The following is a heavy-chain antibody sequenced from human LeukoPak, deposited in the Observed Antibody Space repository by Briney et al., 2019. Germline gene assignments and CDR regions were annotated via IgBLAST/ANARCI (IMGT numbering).Heavy chain of an antibody. CDR2: ISGSGGST. CDR1: GFTFSSYA. CDR3: AKSLEQWLVDY. Sequence: GGSLRLSCAASGFTFSSYAMSWVRQAPGKGLEWVSAISGSGGSTYYADSVKGRFTISRDNSKDTLYPQMNSLRAEDTAVYYCAKSLEQWLVDYWGQGTLVTVSS. J-gene: IGHJ4*02. V-gene: IGHV3-23*01. D-gene: IGHD6-19*01.